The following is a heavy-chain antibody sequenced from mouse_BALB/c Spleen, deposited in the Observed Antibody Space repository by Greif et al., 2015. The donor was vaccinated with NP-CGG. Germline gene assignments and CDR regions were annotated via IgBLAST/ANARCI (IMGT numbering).Heavy chain of an antibody. CDR3: ARGHGNYVLDY. J-gene: IGHJ2*01. CDR1: GYTFTDYY. D-gene: IGHD2-1*01. CDR2: IYPGSGNT. Sequence: QVQLQQSGAELARPGASVKLSCKASGYTFTDYYINWVKQRTGQGLEWIGEIYPGSGNTYYNEKFKGKATLTADKSSSTAYMQLSSLTSEDSAVYFCARGHGNYVLDYWGQGTTLTVSS. V-gene: IGHV1-77*01.